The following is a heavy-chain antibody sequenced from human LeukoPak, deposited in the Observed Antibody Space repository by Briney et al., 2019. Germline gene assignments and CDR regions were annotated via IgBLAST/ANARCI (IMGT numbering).Heavy chain of an antibody. Sequence: SETLSLTCTVSGGSISSYYSSWIRQPAGKGLEWIGRIYTSGSTNYNPSLKSRVTMSVDTSKNQFSLKLSSVTAADTAVYYCAREQWLEGGDAFDIWGQGTMVTVSS. CDR2: IYTSGST. J-gene: IGHJ3*02. CDR1: GGSISSYY. CDR3: AREQWLEGGDAFDI. D-gene: IGHD6-19*01. V-gene: IGHV4-4*07.